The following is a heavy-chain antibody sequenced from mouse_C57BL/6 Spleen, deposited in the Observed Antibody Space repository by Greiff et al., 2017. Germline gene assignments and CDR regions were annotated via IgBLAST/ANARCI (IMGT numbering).Heavy chain of an antibody. Sequence: VQLQQSGAELARPGASVKLSCKASGYTFTSYGISWVKQRTGQGLEWIGEIYPRSGNTYYNEKFKGKATLSADKSSSTVYMVLRSLTSEDSAVXYGARRGYSNPGYFDYWGQGTTLTVSS. J-gene: IGHJ2*01. D-gene: IGHD2-5*01. CDR2: IYPRSGNT. CDR1: GYTFTSYG. CDR3: ARRGYSNPGYFDY. V-gene: IGHV1-81*01.